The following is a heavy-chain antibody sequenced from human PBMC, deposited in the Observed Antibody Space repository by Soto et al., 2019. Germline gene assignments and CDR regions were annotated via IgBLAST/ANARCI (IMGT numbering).Heavy chain of an antibody. CDR3: ARDDDYGDNGLDY. J-gene: IGHJ4*02. V-gene: IGHV3-33*01. D-gene: IGHD4-17*01. Sequence: QVQLVESGGGVVQPGRSLRLSCAASGFSFSSYGMHWVRQAPGKGLEWVAVILDDGSDKDYTAAVTGRFTISRDNSKNTLYLEMNSLRAEDKAVYYCARDDDYGDNGLDYWGQGTLVTVSS. CDR2: ILDDGSDK. CDR1: GFSFSSYG.